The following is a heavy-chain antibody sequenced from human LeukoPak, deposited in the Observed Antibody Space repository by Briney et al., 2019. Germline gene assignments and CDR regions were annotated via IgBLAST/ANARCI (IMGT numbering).Heavy chain of an antibody. V-gene: IGHV3-23*01. J-gene: IGHJ4*02. CDR1: GFTFSSYS. CDR3: AKVVGVLSYSSGSYFDY. D-gene: IGHD6-19*01. CDR2: ISGSGDTT. Sequence: GGSLRLSCAASGFTFSSYSMNWVRQAPGKGLEWVSVISGSGDTTYYADSVKGRFTISRSNSKNTLYLQMNSLRAEDTAVYHCAKVVGVLSYSSGSYFDYWGQGTLVTVSS.